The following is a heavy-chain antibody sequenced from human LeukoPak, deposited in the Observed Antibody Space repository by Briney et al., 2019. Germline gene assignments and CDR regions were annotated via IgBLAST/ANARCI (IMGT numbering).Heavy chain of an antibody. CDR2: ISSSSSYT. CDR1: GFTFSDYY. V-gene: IGHV3-11*06. Sequence: GSLRLSCAASGFTFSDYYMSWIRQAPGKGLEWVSYISSSSSYTNYADSVKGRFTISRDNAKNSLYLQMNSLRAEDTAVYYCARVEGIAVAKNAFDIWGQGTMVTVSS. D-gene: IGHD6-19*01. CDR3: ARVEGIAVAKNAFDI. J-gene: IGHJ3*02.